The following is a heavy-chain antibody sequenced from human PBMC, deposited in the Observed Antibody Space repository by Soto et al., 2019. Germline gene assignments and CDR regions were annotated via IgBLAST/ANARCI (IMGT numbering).Heavy chain of an antibody. Sequence: LSCAASGFTFSSYGMHWVRQAPGKGLEWVAVISYDGSNKYYADSVKGRFTISRDNSKNTLYLQMNSLRAEDTAVYYCAKDVDTGYFDYWGQGTLVTVSS. D-gene: IGHD5-18*01. CDR1: GFTFSSYG. V-gene: IGHV3-30*18. J-gene: IGHJ4*02. CDR3: AKDVDTGYFDY. CDR2: ISYDGSNK.